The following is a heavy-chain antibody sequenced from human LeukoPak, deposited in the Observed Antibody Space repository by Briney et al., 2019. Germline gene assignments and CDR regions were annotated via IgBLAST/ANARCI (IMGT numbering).Heavy chain of an antibody. CDR1: GFTFSSYG. CDR3: ARDGATATSLDY. J-gene: IGHJ4*02. D-gene: IGHD2-15*01. V-gene: IGHV3-33*01. CDR2: IWYDGSNK. Sequence: QPGRSLRLSCAASGFTFSSYGMHWVRQAPGKGLEWVAVIWYDGSNKYYADSVKGRFTTSRDNSKNTLYLQMNSLRAEDTAVYYCARDGATATSLDYWGQGTLVTVSS.